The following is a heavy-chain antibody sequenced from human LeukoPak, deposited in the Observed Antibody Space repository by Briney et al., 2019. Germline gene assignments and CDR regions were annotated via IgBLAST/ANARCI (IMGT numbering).Heavy chain of an antibody. CDR1: GYSFSSYR. D-gene: IGHD5-18*01. CDR3: GRQGYTYGLDY. V-gene: IGHV5-51*01. J-gene: IGHJ4*02. CDR2: IFPDDSDI. Sequence: GESLKISCRGSGYSFSSYRIVWVRQMPGKGLECVGIIFPDDSDIRYSPSFQGQVTVSVDKPSSTAYLQWSSLRASDTAMYYCGRQGYTYGLDYWGQGTLVTVSS.